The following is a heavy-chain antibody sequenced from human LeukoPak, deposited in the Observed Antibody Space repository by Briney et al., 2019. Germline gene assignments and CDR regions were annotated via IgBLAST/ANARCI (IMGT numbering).Heavy chain of an antibody. V-gene: IGHV1-18*01. Sequence: ASVKVSCKASGYTFTSYGIIWVRQAPGQGLEWMGWISGYNGNTNYAQKLQGRVTMTTDTSTSTAYMELRSLRSDDTAVYYCARDLCSSTSCYGSDYWGQGTLVTVSS. J-gene: IGHJ4*02. CDR3: ARDLCSSTSCYGSDY. CDR1: GYTFTSYG. CDR2: ISGYNGNT. D-gene: IGHD2-2*01.